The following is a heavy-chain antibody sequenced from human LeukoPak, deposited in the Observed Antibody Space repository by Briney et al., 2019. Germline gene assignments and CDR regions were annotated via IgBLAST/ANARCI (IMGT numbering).Heavy chain of an antibody. CDR2: IFHSGTT. V-gene: IGHV4-59*08. D-gene: IGHD4-17*01. Sequence: PSDSLSLTCNVSGDSISSDYWRWIRQSPGKGLEWIGFIFHSGTTDYNPSLQSRATISIDTSRKSFSLKLLSVTAADTAVYYCARTRPQDYGTSYMDVWGTGATVTVSS. CDR1: GDSISSDY. J-gene: IGHJ6*03. CDR3: ARTRPQDYGTSYMDV.